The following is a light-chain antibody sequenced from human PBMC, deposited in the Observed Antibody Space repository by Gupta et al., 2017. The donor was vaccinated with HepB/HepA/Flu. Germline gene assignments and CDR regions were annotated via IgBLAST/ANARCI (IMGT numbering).Light chain of an antibody. V-gene: IGLV2-14*01. CDR1: SSDVDGYNY. J-gene: IGLJ2*01. CDR3: SSSTLTLTAV. CDR2: DVT. Sequence: HSALTQPASVSGSPGQSLTISCTGTSSDVDGYNYVAWYQQFPGKAPKLLIYDVTSRTSGVSSRFSGSKSGNTSSRTISGLQAEDEPDYECSSSTLTLTAVVGGGTKPTV.